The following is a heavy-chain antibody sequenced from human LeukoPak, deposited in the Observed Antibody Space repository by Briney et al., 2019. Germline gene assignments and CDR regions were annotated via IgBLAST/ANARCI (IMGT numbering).Heavy chain of an antibody. V-gene: IGHV1-18*01. D-gene: IGHD5-18*01. CDR2: ISAYNGNT. Sequence: ASVKVSCKASGYTFTSYGISWVRQAPGQGLEWMGWISAYNGNTNYAQKLQGRVTMTTDTSTSTAYMELRSLRSDDTAVYYRASVDTAMVGSDSAFDIWGQGTMVTVSS. CDR1: GYTFTSYG. CDR3: ASVDTAMVGSDSAFDI. J-gene: IGHJ3*02.